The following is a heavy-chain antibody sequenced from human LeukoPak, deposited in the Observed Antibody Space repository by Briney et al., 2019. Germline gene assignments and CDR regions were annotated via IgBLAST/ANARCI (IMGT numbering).Heavy chain of an antibody. V-gene: IGHV3-23*01. CDR1: GFTFSNSA. Sequence: PGGSLRLSCAASGFTFSNSAMSWVRQAPGKGLEWVSTLSGSGITTYYADSVKGRFTISRDNSKNTLYLQMNSLRAEDTAVYYCAKDLRDGYNYITGLFDYWGQGTLVTVSS. D-gene: IGHD5-24*01. CDR2: LSGSGITT. CDR3: AKDLRDGYNYITGLFDY. J-gene: IGHJ4*02.